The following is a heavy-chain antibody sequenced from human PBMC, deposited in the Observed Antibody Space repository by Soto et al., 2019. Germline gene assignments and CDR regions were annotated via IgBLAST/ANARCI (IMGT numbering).Heavy chain of an antibody. CDR1: GYTLTELS. CDR2: FDPEDGET. Sequence: ASVKVSCKVSGYTLTELSMHWVRQAPGEGLEWMGGFDPEDGETIYAQKFQGRVTMTEDTSTDTAYMELSSLRSEDTAVYYCATRGGGYPYYYYYGMDVWGQGTTVTVSS. D-gene: IGHD3-22*01. J-gene: IGHJ6*02. CDR3: ATRGGGYPYYYYYGMDV. V-gene: IGHV1-24*01.